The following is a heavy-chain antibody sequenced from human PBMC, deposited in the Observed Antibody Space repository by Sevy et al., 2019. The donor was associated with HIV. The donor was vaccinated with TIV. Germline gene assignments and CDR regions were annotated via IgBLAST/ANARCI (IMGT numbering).Heavy chain of an antibody. D-gene: IGHD3-22*01. CDR3: ASLSGYYYDSSRYYNTDAFDI. J-gene: IGHJ3*02. CDR2: INPNSGGT. V-gene: IGHV1-2*02. CDR1: GYTFTDYF. Sequence: ASVKVSCKASGYTFTDYFMHWVRQAPGQGLEWMGWINPNSGGTNYAQRFRGRVTMTRDTSISTAYMELIRLRSDETAVYYCASLSGYYYDSSRYYNTDAFDIWGQGTMVTVSS.